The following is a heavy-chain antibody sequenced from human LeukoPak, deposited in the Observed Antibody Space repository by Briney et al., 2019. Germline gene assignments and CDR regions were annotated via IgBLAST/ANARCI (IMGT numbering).Heavy chain of an antibody. CDR2: IIPIFGTT. J-gene: IGHJ3*02. D-gene: IGHD2-15*01. CDR1: GGTFNNSA. V-gene: IGHV1-69*05. CDR3: ARELGDIVVVVAAKGRGAFDI. Sequence: ASVKVSCKASGGTFNNSAINWVRQASGQGLEWMGRIIPIFGTTNYAQKFQGRVTITTDGSTSTAYVELSSLRSEDTALYYCARELGDIVVVVAAKGRGAFDIWGQGTMVTVSS.